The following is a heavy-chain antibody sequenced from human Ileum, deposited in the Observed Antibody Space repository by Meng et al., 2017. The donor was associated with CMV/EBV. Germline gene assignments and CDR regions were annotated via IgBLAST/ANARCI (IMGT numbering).Heavy chain of an antibody. CDR1: GFYFRAYG. Sequence: LSCAAFGFYFRAYGMRWVRQAQGKGLEWVANINWRADSTTYAYSIKGRFTISRDVAKHSLYLQMNSLRDEDTALYYCARYGRGFDNWGRGTLVTVSS. V-gene: IGHV3-20*04. CDR2: INWRADST. D-gene: IGHD1-26*01. J-gene: IGHJ4*02. CDR3: ARYGRGFDN.